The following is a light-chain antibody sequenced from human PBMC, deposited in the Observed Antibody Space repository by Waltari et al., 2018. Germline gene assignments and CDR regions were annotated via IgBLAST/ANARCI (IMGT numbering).Light chain of an antibody. Sequence: SYVLTQPPSLSVAPGRTARLTCGGASIGSKTVHWYQQQPAQAPLLVVYDDSDRPSGIPERFSGSNSGNTAALTISRVETGDEADYYCQVWDTNIDQGVFGGGTRLTVL. V-gene: IGLV3-21*03. CDR2: DDS. J-gene: IGLJ3*02. CDR3: QVWDTNIDQGV. CDR1: SIGSKT.